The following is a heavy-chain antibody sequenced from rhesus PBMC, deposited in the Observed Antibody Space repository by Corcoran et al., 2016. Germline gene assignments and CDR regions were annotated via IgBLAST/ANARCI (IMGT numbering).Heavy chain of an antibody. CDR3: ARKDSSGWYYFDY. J-gene: IGHJ4*01. CDR1: GYSISSNY. D-gene: IGHD6-31*01. CDR2: IYGSSGST. V-gene: IGHV4-147*01. Sequence: QVQLQESGPGLVKPSETLSLTCAVSGYSISSNYWSWIRQPPGKGLEWIGYIYGSSGSTYYNPSLKRRVTISTDTSKNQFCLKLSSVTAADMAVYYCARKDSSGWYYFDYWGQGVLVTVSS.